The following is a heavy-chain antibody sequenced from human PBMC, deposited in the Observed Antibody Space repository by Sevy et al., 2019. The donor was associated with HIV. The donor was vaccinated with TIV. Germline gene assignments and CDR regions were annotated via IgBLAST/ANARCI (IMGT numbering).Heavy chain of an antibody. Sequence: SEALSLTCTFSGGSISSYYWSWIRQPAGKGLEWIGRIYTSGSTNYNPSLKSRVTMSVDTSKNQFSLKLSSVTAADTAVYYCASSGAYCSSTSCYINHFDYWGQGTLVTVSS. CDR1: GGSISSYY. CDR3: ASSGAYCSSTSCYINHFDY. V-gene: IGHV4-4*07. J-gene: IGHJ4*02. CDR2: IYTSGST. D-gene: IGHD2-2*01.